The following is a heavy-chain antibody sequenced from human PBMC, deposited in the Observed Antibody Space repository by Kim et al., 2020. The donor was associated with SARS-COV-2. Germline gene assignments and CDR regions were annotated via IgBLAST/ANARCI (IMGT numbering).Heavy chain of an antibody. D-gene: IGHD3-10*01. Sequence: NKYYADSGKGRFTISRDNSKNTRYLQMNSLRAEDTAVYYCARDPFTGGDYWGQGTLVTVSS. V-gene: IGHV3-30*01. CDR3: ARDPFTGGDY. CDR2: NK. J-gene: IGHJ4*02.